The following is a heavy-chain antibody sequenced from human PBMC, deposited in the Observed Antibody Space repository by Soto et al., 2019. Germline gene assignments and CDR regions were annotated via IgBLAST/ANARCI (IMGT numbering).Heavy chain of an antibody. CDR3: ARTLRIPAAGIPTWLDA. V-gene: IGHV3-30-3*01. CDR1: GFTFSSYA. CDR2: ISYDGSNK. Sequence: GRSLRLSCAASGFTFSSYAMHWVRQAPGKGLEWVAVISYDGSNKYYADSVKGRFTISRDNSKNTLYLQMNSLRAEDTAVYYCARTLRIPAAGIPTWLDAWGQGTLVTVSS. J-gene: IGHJ5*02. D-gene: IGHD6-13*01.